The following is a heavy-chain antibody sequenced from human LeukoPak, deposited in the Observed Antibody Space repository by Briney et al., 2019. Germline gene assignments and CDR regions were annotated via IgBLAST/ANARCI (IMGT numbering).Heavy chain of an antibody. CDR1: GGSISSYY. D-gene: IGHD2-21*02. Sequence: SETLSLTCTVSGGSISSYYWSWIRQPPGKRLEWIGYIYYSGSTNYNPSLKSRVTISVDTSKNQFSLKLSSVTAADTAVYYCARGGGIDPYCGGDCSTFDSWGQGTLVTVSS. J-gene: IGHJ4*02. CDR2: IYYSGST. V-gene: IGHV4-59*01. CDR3: ARGGGIDPYCGGDCSTFDS.